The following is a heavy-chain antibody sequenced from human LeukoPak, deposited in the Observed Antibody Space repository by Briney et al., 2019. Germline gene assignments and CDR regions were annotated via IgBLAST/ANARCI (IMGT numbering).Heavy chain of an antibody. Sequence: SETLSLTCTVSGGSISSYYWSWIRQPPGKGLEGIGYIYYSGSTNYNPSLKSRVTISVDTSKNQFSLKLSSVTAADTAVYYCARGIAAAGTPYMDVWGKGTTVTVSS. CDR2: IYYSGST. V-gene: IGHV4-59*01. D-gene: IGHD6-13*01. CDR1: GGSISSYY. J-gene: IGHJ6*03. CDR3: ARGIAAAGTPYMDV.